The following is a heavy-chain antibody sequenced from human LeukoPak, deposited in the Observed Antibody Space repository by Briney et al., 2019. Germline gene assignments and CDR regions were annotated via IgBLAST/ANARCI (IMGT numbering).Heavy chain of an antibody. D-gene: IGHD6-19*01. Sequence: SETLSLTCAVSGGSFSGYYWSWIRQPPGKGLEWIGEINHSGSTNYNPSLKSRVTISVDTSKNQFSLKLSSVTAADTAVYYCARARGRSSGWYYFDYWGQGTLVTVSS. J-gene: IGHJ4*02. CDR1: GGSFSGYY. V-gene: IGHV4-34*01. CDR3: ARARGRSSGWYYFDY. CDR2: INHSGST.